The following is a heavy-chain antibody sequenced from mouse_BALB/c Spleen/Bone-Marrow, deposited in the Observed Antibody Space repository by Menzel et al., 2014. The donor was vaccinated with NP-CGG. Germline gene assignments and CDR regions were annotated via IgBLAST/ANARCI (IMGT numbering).Heavy chain of an antibody. J-gene: IGHJ3*01. CDR3: ARSDYRYDPFAY. CDR2: IDTSDSYT. V-gene: IGHV1-69*01. D-gene: IGHD2-14*01. CDR1: GYTFTDYW. Sequence: VQLQQSGAELVMPGASVKMSCKASGYTFTDYWMHWVKQRPGQGLVWIGAIDTSDSYTSYNQKFKGKATLTVDESSSTAYMQLSSLTSEDSAVYYCARSDYRYDPFAYWGQGTLVTVSA.